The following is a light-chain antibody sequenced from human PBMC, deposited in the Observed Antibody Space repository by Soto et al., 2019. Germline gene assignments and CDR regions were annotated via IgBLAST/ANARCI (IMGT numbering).Light chain of an antibody. J-gene: IGKJ1*01. CDR1: QSVSSTL. Sequence: EIVLTQSPVALSLSPGERATLSCRASQSVSSTLLTWYQQKPGQAPRLLIYGVSSRATGIPDRFSGSGSGTDFTLTISRLELEDFAVYFCQHYGDSSWTFGQGTRVEIK. CDR3: QHYGDSSWT. V-gene: IGKV3-20*01. CDR2: GVS.